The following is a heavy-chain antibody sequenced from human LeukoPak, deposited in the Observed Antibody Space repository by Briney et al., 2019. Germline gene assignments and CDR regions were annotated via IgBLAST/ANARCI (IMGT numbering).Heavy chain of an antibody. CDR1: GFTFSSYS. Sequence: GGSLRLSCAASGFTFSSYSMNWVRQAPGKGLEWVSSISSSSSYIYYADSVKGRFTISRDNAKNSLYLQMNSLRAGDTAVYYCARDRVAAAGTVDYWGQGTLVTVSS. V-gene: IGHV3-21*01. D-gene: IGHD6-13*01. CDR2: ISSSSSYI. J-gene: IGHJ4*02. CDR3: ARDRVAAAGTVDY.